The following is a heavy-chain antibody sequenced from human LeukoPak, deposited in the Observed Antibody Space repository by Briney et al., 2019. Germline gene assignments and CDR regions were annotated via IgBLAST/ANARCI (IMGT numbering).Heavy chain of an antibody. CDR3: ARGVYCSGGSCYALLDY. Sequence: SETLSFTCAVSGGSISSSNWWSWVRQPPGKGLEWIGEIYHSGSTNYNPSLKSRVTISVDKSKNQFSLKLSSVTAADTAVFYCARGVYCSGGSCYALLDYWGQGTLVTVSS. CDR2: IYHSGST. D-gene: IGHD2-15*01. V-gene: IGHV4-4*02. J-gene: IGHJ4*02. CDR1: GGSISSSNW.